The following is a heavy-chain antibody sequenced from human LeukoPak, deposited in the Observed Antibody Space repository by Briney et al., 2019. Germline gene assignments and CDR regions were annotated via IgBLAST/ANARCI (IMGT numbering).Heavy chain of an antibody. CDR3: ASGTDYYDSSGYLSPFDY. J-gene: IGHJ4*02. Sequence: SETLSLTCAVYGGSFSGYYWSWIRQPPGKGLEWIGEINHSGSTNYNPSLKSRVTMSVDTSKNQFSLKLSSVTAADTAVYYCASGTDYYDSSGYLSPFDYWGQGTLVTVSS. D-gene: IGHD3-22*01. V-gene: IGHV4-34*01. CDR1: GGSFSGYY. CDR2: INHSGST.